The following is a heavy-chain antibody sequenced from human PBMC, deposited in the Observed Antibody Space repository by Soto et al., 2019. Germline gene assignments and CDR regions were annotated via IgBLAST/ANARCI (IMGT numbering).Heavy chain of an antibody. CDR2: IYADNGDT. CDR3: ARIWSAYRDY. V-gene: IGHV1-3*01. D-gene: IGHD3-3*01. CDR1: GYTFTDYA. J-gene: IGHJ4*02. Sequence: QVQLVQSGAEVKKPGASVKVSCTTSGYTFTDYAMHWVRQAPGQRLEWMGWIYADNGDTKYSQKFQGRLTITRDASASTTYMELSNLTSEDTAVYYCARIWSAYRDYWGQGTLVTVSS.